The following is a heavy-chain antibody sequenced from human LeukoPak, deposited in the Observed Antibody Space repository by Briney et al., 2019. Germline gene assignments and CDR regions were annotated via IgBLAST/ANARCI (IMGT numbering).Heavy chain of an antibody. J-gene: IGHJ4*02. Sequence: SETLSLTCAVYGGSFSGYYWSWIRQPPGKGLEWIGEINHSGSTNYNPSLKSRVTISVDTSKNQFSLKLSSVTAADTAVYYCARGAKGYYYGSGSPRYYFDYWGQGTLVTVSS. D-gene: IGHD3-10*01. CDR3: ARGAKGYYYGSGSPRYYFDY. CDR2: INHSGST. V-gene: IGHV4-34*01. CDR1: GGSFSGYY.